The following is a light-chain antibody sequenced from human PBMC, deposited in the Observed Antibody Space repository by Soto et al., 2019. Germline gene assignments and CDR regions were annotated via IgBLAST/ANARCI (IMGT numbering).Light chain of an antibody. CDR1: SSNIGSNT. CDR3: AAWDDSLNGPHVV. CDR2: SNN. J-gene: IGLJ2*01. V-gene: IGLV1-44*01. Sequence: QSVLTQPTSASGTPGQRVTISCSGSSSNIGSNTVNWYQQLPGTAPKLLIYSNNQRPSGVPDRFSGSKSGTSASLAISGLQSEDEADYYCAAWDDSLNGPHVVFGGGTKVTVL.